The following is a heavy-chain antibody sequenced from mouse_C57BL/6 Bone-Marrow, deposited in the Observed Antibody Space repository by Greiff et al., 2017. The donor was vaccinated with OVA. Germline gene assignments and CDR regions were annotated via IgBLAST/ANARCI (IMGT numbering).Heavy chain of an antibody. J-gene: IGHJ2*01. CDR2: INPSSGYT. CDR1: GYTFTSYT. D-gene: IGHD1-1*01. Sequence: VKLMESGAELARPGASVKMSCKASGYTFTSYTMHWVKQRPGQGLEWIGYINPSSGYTKYNQKFKDKATLTADKSSSTAYMQLSSLTSEDSAVYYCALITTVVAFDYWGQGTTLTVSS. V-gene: IGHV1-4*01. CDR3: ALITTVVAFDY.